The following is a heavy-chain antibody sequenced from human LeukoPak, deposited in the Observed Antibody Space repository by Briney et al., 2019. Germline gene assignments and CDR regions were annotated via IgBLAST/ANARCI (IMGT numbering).Heavy chain of an antibody. J-gene: IGHJ4*02. CDR3: ARGPRFGELLLDY. CDR1: GGSISSSSYY. V-gene: IGHV4-39*01. D-gene: IGHD3-10*01. Sequence: SETLSLTCTVSGGSISSSSYYWGWIRQPPGKGLEWIGSIYYSGSTYYNPSLKSRVTISIDTSKNQFSLKLSSVTAADTAVYYCARGPRFGELLLDYWGQGTLVTVSS. CDR2: IYYSGST.